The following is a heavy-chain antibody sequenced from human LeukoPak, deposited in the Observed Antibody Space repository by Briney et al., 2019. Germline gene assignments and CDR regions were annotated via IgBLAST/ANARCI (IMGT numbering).Heavy chain of an antibody. Sequence: GGSLRLSCAASGFTFSSYAMHWVRQAPGKGLEWVAVISYDGSNKYYADSVKGRFTISRDNSKNTLYLQMNSLRAEDTAVYYCARDDGVCEVVPAAADYWGQGTLVTVSS. CDR1: GFTFSSYA. CDR2: ISYDGSNK. CDR3: ARDDGVCEVVPAAADY. D-gene: IGHD2-2*01. V-gene: IGHV3-30-3*01. J-gene: IGHJ4*02.